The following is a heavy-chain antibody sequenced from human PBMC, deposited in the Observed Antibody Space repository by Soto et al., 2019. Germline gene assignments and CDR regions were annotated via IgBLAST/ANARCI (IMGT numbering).Heavy chain of an antibody. D-gene: IGHD6-19*01. CDR1: GGSISRGDYY. J-gene: IGHJ3*02. CDR3: AHSSSGRAFDI. V-gene: IGHV4-30-4*01. Sequence: QVQLQESGPGLVKPSQTLSLTCSVSGGSISRGDYYLSWIRQPPGHGLEWMGDIYYSGSTYYNPSLRSGVTISVDKSKNQFPLRMSAVPPPDTAVYSCAHSSSGRAFDIWGQGTMVHVSS. CDR2: IYYSGST.